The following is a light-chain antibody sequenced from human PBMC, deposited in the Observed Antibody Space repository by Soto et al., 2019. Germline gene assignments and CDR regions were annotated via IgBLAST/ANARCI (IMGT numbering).Light chain of an antibody. CDR3: CSYAASSNYV. V-gene: IGLV2-23*01. CDR1: SSDVGSYNL. CDR2: EGS. Sequence: ALTQPASVSGSPGQSITISCTGTSSDVGSYNLVSWYQQHPGKAPKLMIYEGSKRPSGVSNRFSGSKSGNTASLTISGLQAEDEADYYCCSYAASSNYVLGNGTKVTVL. J-gene: IGLJ1*01.